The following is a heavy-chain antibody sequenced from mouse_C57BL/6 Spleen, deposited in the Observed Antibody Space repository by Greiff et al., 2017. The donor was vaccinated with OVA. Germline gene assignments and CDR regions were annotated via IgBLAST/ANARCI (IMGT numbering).Heavy chain of an antibody. CDR2: IYPSDSET. CDR1: GYTFTSYW. CDR3: ARGITTGFAY. D-gene: IGHD1-1*01. J-gene: IGHJ3*01. V-gene: IGHV1-61*01. Sequence: VQLQQPGAELVRPGSSVKLSCKASGYTFTSYWMDWVKQRPGQGLEWIGNIYPSDSETHYNQKFKDKATLTVDKSSSTAYMQLSSLTSEDSAVYYCARGITTGFAYWGQRTLVTVSA.